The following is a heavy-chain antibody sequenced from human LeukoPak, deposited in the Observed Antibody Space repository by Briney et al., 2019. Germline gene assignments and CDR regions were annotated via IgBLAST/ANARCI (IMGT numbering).Heavy chain of an antibody. D-gene: IGHD2/OR15-2a*01. J-gene: IGHJ4*02. CDR3: AKGSHSTGWFYFDY. CDR1: GFSFNSYA. Sequence: GGSLRLSCAASGFSFNSYAMTWVRQVPGKGLEWVSVISGSGDRTYYADSVKGRFTISRDNSKNTLYLQMHSLRAEDTAKYYCAKGSHSTGWFYFDYWGQGTLVTVSS. CDR2: ISGSGDRT. V-gene: IGHV3-23*01.